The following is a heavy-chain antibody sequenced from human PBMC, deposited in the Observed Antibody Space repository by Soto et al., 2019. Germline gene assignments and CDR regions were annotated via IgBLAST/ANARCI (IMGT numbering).Heavy chain of an antibody. V-gene: IGHV3-30*18. CDR1: GFMFSSYG. CDR3: AKGAAYCSATTCRGGLDV. D-gene: IGHD2-21*01. Sequence: QVQLVESGGGVVQPGRSLRLSCGASGFMFSSYGMHWVRQAKGKGLEWVSAISFDGSIEYCVDSVKGRFSISRDNSKNTLYLQMDSLRAEDTAVYYCAKGAAYCSATTCRGGLDVWGQGTTVTVSS. J-gene: IGHJ6*02. CDR2: ISFDGSIE.